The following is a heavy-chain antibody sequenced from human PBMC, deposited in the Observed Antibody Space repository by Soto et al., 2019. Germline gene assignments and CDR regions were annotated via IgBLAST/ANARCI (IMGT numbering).Heavy chain of an antibody. D-gene: IGHD2-2*01. J-gene: IGHJ6*04. Sequence: SQPLSLPCAISGASVASKSAAWNLIRQSPSRGLEWLGRTYYRSKWYNDYAVSVKSRITINPDTSKNQFSLHLNSVTPEDTAVYYCGTFLSTTSPDVWGEGTTVTVSS. CDR3: GTFLSTTSPDV. CDR2: TYYRSKWYN. V-gene: IGHV6-1*01. CDR1: GASVASKSAA.